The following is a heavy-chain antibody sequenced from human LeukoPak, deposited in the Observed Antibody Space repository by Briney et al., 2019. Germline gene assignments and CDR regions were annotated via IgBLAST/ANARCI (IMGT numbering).Heavy chain of an antibody. J-gene: IGHJ4*02. Sequence: GTSLRLSCAASGFTFISYAIHWVRQAPGKGLEWVAVISFHGTDSFYADSVKGRFTISRDNSKNTLYLQMSSLRADDTAVYYCARDPGIAAAGTVGYFDSWGQGILVTVSS. CDR2: ISFHGTDS. D-gene: IGHD6-13*01. CDR1: GFTFISYA. CDR3: ARDPGIAAAGTVGYFDS. V-gene: IGHV3-30*04.